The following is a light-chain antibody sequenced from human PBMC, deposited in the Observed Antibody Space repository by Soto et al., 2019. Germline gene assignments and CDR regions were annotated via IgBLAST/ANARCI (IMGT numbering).Light chain of an antibody. Sequence: DIVMTQSPDSLAVSLGERATINCKSSQRVLYSSNNKNYLAWYQQKPGQPPKLLIYCASTRESGVPDRFSGSGSVTDFTLTISSLQAEDVAVYYCQQYYSTPLTFGGGTKVEIK. CDR2: CAS. CDR1: QRVLYSSNNKNY. CDR3: QQYYSTPLT. J-gene: IGKJ4*01. V-gene: IGKV4-1*01.